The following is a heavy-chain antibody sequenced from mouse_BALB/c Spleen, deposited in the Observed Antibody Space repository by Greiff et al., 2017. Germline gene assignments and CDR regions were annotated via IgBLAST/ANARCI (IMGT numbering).Heavy chain of an antibody. J-gene: IGHJ2*01. CDR3: ARRTVVATRESYYFDY. D-gene: IGHD1-1*01. CDR2: IAPGSGST. CDR1: GYTFTSYW. Sequence: DLVKPGASVKLSCKASGYTFTSYWINWIKQRPGQGLEWIGRIAPGSGSTYYNEMFKGKATLTVDTSSSTAYIQLSSLSSEDSAVYFCARRTVVATRESYYFDYWGQGTTLTVSS. V-gene: IGHV1S41*01.